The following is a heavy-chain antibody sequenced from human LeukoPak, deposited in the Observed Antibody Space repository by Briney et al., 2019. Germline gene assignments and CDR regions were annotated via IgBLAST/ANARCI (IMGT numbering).Heavy chain of an antibody. J-gene: IGHJ4*02. V-gene: IGHV1-18*01. Sequence: ASVKVSCKASGFTFTSYGISWVRQTPGQGLEWMGWISAYNGNTNYAQKLQGRVTMTTDTSTSTAYMELRSLRSDDTAAYYCARNYYDSSGYSNPFDYWGQGTLVTVSS. CDR3: ARNYYDSSGYSNPFDY. D-gene: IGHD3-22*01. CDR2: ISAYNGNT. CDR1: GFTFTSYG.